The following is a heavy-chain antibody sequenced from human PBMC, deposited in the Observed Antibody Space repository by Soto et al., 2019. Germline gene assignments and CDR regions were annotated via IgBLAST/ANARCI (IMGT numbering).Heavy chain of an antibody. Sequence: PSETLSLTCTVSGGSISSYYGSWIRQPPGKGLEWIGYIYYSGSTNYNPSLKSRVTISVDTSKNQFSLKLSSVTAADTAVYYCARHAAVAFVSSSAPFDYWGQGTLVTVSS. CDR2: IYYSGST. CDR3: ARHAAVAFVSSSAPFDY. CDR1: GGSISSYY. V-gene: IGHV4-59*08. J-gene: IGHJ4*02. D-gene: IGHD6-6*01.